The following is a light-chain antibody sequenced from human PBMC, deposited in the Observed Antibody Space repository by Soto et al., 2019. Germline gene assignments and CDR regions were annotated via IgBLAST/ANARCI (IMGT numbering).Light chain of an antibody. CDR1: QSIRND. CDR3: QQRYSSPIT. CDR2: AAS. J-gene: IGKJ5*01. Sequence: IRIAPSPSSLSASVGDRVPITFRASQSIRNDLGWYQQKPGKAPKRLIFAASSWNSGVPSRFSGSGSGTEFTLTISSLQPDDFATYYCQQRYSSPITFGQGTRLEIK. V-gene: IGKV1-17*01.